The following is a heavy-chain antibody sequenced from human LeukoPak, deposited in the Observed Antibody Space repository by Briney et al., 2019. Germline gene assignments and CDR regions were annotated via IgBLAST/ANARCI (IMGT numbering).Heavy chain of an antibody. Sequence: GGSLRLSCAASGFTFSSYSMNWVRQAPGKGLEWVSYISISSDTIYYADSVKGRFTISGDNAKNSLFLQMNSLRDEDTAVYYCARAYSGSYSPADYWGQGTLVTVSS. CDR3: ARAYSGSYSPADY. CDR1: GFTFSSYS. V-gene: IGHV3-48*02. D-gene: IGHD1-26*01. J-gene: IGHJ4*02. CDR2: ISISSDTI.